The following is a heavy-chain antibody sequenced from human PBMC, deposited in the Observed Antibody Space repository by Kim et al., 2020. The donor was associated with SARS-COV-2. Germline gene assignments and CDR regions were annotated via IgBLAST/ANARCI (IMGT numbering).Heavy chain of an antibody. CDR3: AKDRLVAVAGTGGFDY. J-gene: IGHJ4*02. D-gene: IGHD6-19*01. CDR1: GFTFSSYA. Sequence: GGSLRLSCAASGFTFSSYAMSWVRQAPGKGLEWVSAISGSGGSTYYADSVKGRFTISRDNAKNTLYLQMNSLRAEDTAVYYCAKDRLVAVAGTGGFDYWGQGTLVTVSS. V-gene: IGHV3-23*01. CDR2: ISGSGGST.